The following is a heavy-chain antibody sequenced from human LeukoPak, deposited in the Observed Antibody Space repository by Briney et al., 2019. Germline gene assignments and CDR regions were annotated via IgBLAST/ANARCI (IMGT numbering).Heavy chain of an antibody. V-gene: IGHV3-11*04. CDR1: GFTFSDYY. CDR3: ARVPNDFWSGYYLYYFDY. Sequence: EGSLRLSCAASGFTFSDYYMSWIRQAPGKGLEWVSYISSSGSTIYYADSVKGRFTISRDNAKNSLYLQMNSLRAEDTAVYYCARVPNDFWSGYYLYYFDYWGQGTLVTVSS. CDR2: ISSSGSTI. J-gene: IGHJ4*02. D-gene: IGHD3-3*01.